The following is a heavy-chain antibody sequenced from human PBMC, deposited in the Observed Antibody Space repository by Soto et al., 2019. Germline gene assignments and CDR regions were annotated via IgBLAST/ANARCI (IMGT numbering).Heavy chain of an antibody. J-gene: IGHJ6*02. D-gene: IGHD1-26*01. V-gene: IGHV1-3*01. Sequence: ASVKVSCKASGYTFTSYAMHWVRQAPGQRLEWMGWINAGNGNTKYSQKFQGRVTITRDTSASTAYMELSSLRSEDTAVYYCARGPGSGSYYYYYYYGMDVRGQGTTVTVSS. CDR2: INAGNGNT. CDR1: GYTFTSYA. CDR3: ARGPGSGSYYYYYYYGMDV.